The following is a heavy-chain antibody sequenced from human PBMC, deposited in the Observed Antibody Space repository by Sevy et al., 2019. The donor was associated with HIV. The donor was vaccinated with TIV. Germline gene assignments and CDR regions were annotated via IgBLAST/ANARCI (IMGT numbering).Heavy chain of an antibody. CDR2: ISGTGDYK. Sequence: WGSLRLSCAASGFTFSSFAMGWVRQAPGKGLDWISVISGTGDYKYYAYSVKGRFTISRDNSRNTLFLQMNSLRADDTALFYCAKKMGGGSGMAFLVDYWGQGTLVTVSS. D-gene: IGHD5-18*01. CDR1: GFTFSSFA. CDR3: AKKMGGGSGMAFLVDY. J-gene: IGHJ4*01. V-gene: IGHV3-23*01.